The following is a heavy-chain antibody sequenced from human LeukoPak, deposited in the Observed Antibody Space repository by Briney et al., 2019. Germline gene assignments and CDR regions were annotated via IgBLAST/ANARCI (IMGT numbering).Heavy chain of an antibody. CDR3: ARRYDFWSGYYGWFDP. J-gene: IGHJ5*02. CDR2: ISISGYST. V-gene: IGHV3-11*04. D-gene: IGHD3-3*01. CDR1: GFPFNNYY. Sequence: GGSLRLSCAASGFPFNNYYMSWIRRAPGKGLEWISYISISGYSTYYADSEKGRFTISRDNATNSLYLQMNNLRPEDTAFYYCARRYDFWSGYYGWFDPWGQGTLVTVSS.